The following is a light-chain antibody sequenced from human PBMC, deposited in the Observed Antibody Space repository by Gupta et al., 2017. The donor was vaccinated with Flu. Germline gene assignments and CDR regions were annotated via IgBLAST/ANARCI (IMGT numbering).Light chain of an antibody. Sequence: EIVLTQSPATLSLSPGEGATLSCRASQSVSSYLAWYQQKPGQAPRLLIYDASNRATGIPAMFSGSGSATDFTLTISSLEPEDFALYYCQQRGNWPYTFGQGTKLEIK. CDR2: DAS. CDR1: QSVSSY. V-gene: IGKV3-11*01. J-gene: IGKJ2*01. CDR3: QQRGNWPYT.